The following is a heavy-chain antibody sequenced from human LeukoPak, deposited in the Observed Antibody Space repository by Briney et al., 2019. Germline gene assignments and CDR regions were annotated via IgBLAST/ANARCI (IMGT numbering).Heavy chain of an antibody. J-gene: IGHJ3*02. Sequence: GDSVKVSCKASGFSFPSYGISWVRQAPGQGLEWIGWITAYDGDTNYAEKFQGRVTMATDTSTSTASMELWSLRSDDTAVYYCARDWQLPSGPDVFDIWGQGTVVTVSS. CDR3: ARDWQLPSGPDVFDI. V-gene: IGHV1-18*01. D-gene: IGHD1-1*01. CDR2: ITAYDGDT. CDR1: GFSFPSYG.